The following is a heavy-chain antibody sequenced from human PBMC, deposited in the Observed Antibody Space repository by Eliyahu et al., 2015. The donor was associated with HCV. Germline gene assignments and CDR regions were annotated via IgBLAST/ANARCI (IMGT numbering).Heavy chain of an antibody. CDR1: GFTFSSYA. V-gene: IGHV3-30-3*01. CDR3: ARDRSTHYTIDY. D-gene: IGHD3-3*01. Sequence: QVQLVESGGGVVQPGRSLRLSCVASGFTFSSYAMHCVRQAPGKGLEWVSFISFDGSGKSYADSVRGRFTISRDNSKNTLYLQMNTLRPEDTAVYYCARDRSTHYTIDYWGQGTLVTVSS. J-gene: IGHJ4*02. CDR2: ISFDGSGK.